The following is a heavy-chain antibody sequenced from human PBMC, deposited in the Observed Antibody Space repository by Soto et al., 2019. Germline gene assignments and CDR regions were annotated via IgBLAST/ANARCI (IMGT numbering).Heavy chain of an antibody. Sequence: QVHLVQSGAEVRKPGASVKVSCKASGYTFTSYGISWVRQAPGQGLEWMGWISAYNGNTNYAQKLQGRVTMTTDTSTSTAYMELRTLRSDDTAVYYCATRGTISGYGGFDYWGQGTLVTVSS. D-gene: IGHD5-12*01. J-gene: IGHJ4*02. CDR3: ATRGTISGYGGFDY. CDR1: GYTFTSYG. CDR2: ISAYNGNT. V-gene: IGHV1-18*01.